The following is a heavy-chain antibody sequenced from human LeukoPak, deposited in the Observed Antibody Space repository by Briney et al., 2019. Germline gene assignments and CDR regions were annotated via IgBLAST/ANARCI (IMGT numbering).Heavy chain of an antibody. CDR3: ATGKRRYSN. D-gene: IGHD3-9*01. Sequence: GGSLRLSCAASGFTFSDSYMSWIRQAPGKGLEWLSYISSSGGSTYYAVSVKGRFTISRDNANNSLYLQMNSLRADVTAIYYCATGKRRYSNWGQGTLVTVSS. CDR1: GFTFSDSY. CDR2: ISSSGGST. J-gene: IGHJ4*02. V-gene: IGHV3-11*01.